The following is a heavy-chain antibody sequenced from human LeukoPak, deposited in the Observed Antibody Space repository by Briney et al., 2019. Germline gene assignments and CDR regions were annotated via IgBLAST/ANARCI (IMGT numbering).Heavy chain of an antibody. Sequence: PSETLSLTCTVSGASISSSYWSWIRQSPGKGLEWIGYIYSSGTSRYNPSLKSRVTMSPDTSKNQLSPTLRSVTTADTAIYYCARGGVNAALDVWGNGTTVTVSS. J-gene: IGHJ6*03. V-gene: IGHV4-59*12. CDR3: ARGGVNAALDV. CDR1: GASISSSY. D-gene: IGHD3-10*01. CDR2: IYSSGTS.